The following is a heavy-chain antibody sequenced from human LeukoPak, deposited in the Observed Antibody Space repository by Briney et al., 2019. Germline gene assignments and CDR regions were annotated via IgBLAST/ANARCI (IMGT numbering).Heavy chain of an antibody. J-gene: IGHJ4*02. CDR2: IFNSGNI. CDR1: GGSMSSYY. D-gene: IGHD2-2*02. V-gene: IGHV4-4*07. CDR3: ARGPYTRGWCSLDY. Sequence: SETLSLTCTVSGGSMSSYYWSWIRQPAGKGLEWIGRIFNSGNIIYNPSLKSRVTSSADTSKNQFPLKMSSVVAADTAVYYCARGPYTRGWCSLDYWGQGTLVTVPS.